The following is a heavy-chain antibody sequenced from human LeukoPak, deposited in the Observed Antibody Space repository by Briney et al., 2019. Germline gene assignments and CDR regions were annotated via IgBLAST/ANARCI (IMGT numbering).Heavy chain of an antibody. V-gene: IGHV4-34*01. CDR2: MNPSGST. CDR1: GGSFSGYY. CDR3: ARGRQDVTMIVVVMTAVSYYLDV. J-gene: IGHJ6*03. Sequence: SETLSLTCAVYGGSFSGYYWAWIRQTPEKGLEWIGEMNPSGSTSYNPSLKSRVTISVDTSKNQFSLKLSSVTAADTAVYYCARGRQDVTMIVVVMTAVSYYLDVWGKGTTVTVS. D-gene: IGHD3-22*01.